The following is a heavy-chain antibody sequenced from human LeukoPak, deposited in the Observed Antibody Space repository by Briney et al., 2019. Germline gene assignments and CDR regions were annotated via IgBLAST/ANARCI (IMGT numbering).Heavy chain of an antibody. V-gene: IGHV1-18*01. D-gene: IGHD4-17*01. CDR2: ISAYNANT. J-gene: IGHJ5*02. CDR1: GYTFFSYG. CDR3: ARVSFNGDSNWFDP. Sequence: ASVKVSCKASGYTFFSYGITWVRQAPGQGLEWMGWISAYNANTNCARELQGRVTMTTDTSTSTAYMELRSLRSDDTAVYYCARVSFNGDSNWFDPWGQGTLVTVSS.